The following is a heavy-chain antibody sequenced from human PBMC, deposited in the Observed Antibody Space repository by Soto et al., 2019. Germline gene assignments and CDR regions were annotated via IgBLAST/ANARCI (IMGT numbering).Heavy chain of an antibody. CDR2: IYHSGST. J-gene: IGHJ4*02. Sequence: PSETLSLTCAVSGGSISSSYWWSWVRQPPGKGLEWIGEIYHSGSTNYNPSLKSRVTISVDKSKNQFSLKLSSVTAADTAVYYCARDLGVPAAGLDYWGQGTLVTVYS. D-gene: IGHD2-2*01. CDR1: GGSISSSYW. V-gene: IGHV4-4*02. CDR3: ARDLGVPAAGLDY.